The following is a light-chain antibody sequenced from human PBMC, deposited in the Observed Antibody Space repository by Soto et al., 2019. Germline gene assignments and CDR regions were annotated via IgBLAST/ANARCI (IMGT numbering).Light chain of an antibody. J-gene: IGKJ2*01. CDR3: QQRSDSYT. CDR2: DAS. CDR1: QTLANY. Sequence: EVVLTQSPATLSLSPGERATLSCRASQTLANYLAWYQQRPGQAPRILIYDASNRATGIPARFSGSGSGTDFTLTISSLEPEDSAVYYCQQRSDSYTFGQGTTLEIK. V-gene: IGKV3-11*01.